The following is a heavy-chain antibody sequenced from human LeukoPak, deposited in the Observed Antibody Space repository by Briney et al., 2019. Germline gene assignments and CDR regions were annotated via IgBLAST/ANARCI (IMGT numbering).Heavy chain of an antibody. J-gene: IGHJ5*02. CDR1: GGSFSGYY. D-gene: IGHD3-9*01. CDR2: INHSGST. CDR3: ARGGANVLRYFDGSPPPYNWFDP. Sequence: SETLSLTCAVYGGSFSGYYWSWIRQPPGKGLEWIGEINHSGSTNYNPSLKSRVTISVDTSKNQFSLKLSSVTAADTAVYYCARGGANVLRYFDGSPPPYNWFDPWGQGTLVTVSS. V-gene: IGHV4-34*01.